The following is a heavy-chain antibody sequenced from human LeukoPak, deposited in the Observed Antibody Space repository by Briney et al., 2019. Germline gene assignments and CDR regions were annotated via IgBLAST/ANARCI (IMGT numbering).Heavy chain of an antibody. Sequence: SETLSLTCTVSGGSISSYYWSWIRQPPGKGLEWIGYIFYSGSTNYNPSLKSRVTISVDTSKNQFSLKLSSVTAADTAVYYCARLPGEYYYDSSGYYRYYYYGMDVWGQGTTVTVSS. CDR2: IFYSGST. V-gene: IGHV4-59*08. CDR1: GGSISSYY. J-gene: IGHJ6*02. D-gene: IGHD3-22*01. CDR3: ARLPGEYYYDSSGYYRYYYYGMDV.